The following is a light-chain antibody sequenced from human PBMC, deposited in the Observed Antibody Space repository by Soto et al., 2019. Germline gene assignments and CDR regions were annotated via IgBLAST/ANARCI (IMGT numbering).Light chain of an antibody. CDR1: QSVGSS. Sequence: ETVMTQSPGTLSVSPGERATLSCRASQSVGSSLAWYQQKPGQAPRLLIYGTSTRANGLPARFSGSGSGTEFTLTISSPQSEDFAVYYCQQYNNWPLTFGGGTKVDIK. CDR3: QQYNNWPLT. V-gene: IGKV3-15*01. J-gene: IGKJ4*01. CDR2: GTS.